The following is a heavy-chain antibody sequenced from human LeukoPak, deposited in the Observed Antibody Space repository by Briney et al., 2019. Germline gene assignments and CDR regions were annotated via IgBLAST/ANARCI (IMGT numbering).Heavy chain of an antibody. J-gene: IGHJ4*02. Sequence: PGGSLRLSCAASGFTFSSYGMHWVRQAPGKGLEWVAVISYDGSNKYYADSVKGRFTISRDNSKNTLYLQMNSLRAEDTAVYYCAKDESGTYSGYDYWGQGTLVTVSS. V-gene: IGHV3-30*18. D-gene: IGHD5-12*01. CDR1: GFTFSSYG. CDR2: ISYDGSNK. CDR3: AKDESGTYSGYDY.